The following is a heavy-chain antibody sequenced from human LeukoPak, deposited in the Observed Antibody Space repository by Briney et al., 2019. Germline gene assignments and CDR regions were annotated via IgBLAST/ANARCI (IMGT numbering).Heavy chain of an antibody. CDR2: ISYDESNK. V-gene: IGHV3-30*18. CDR1: GFTFSSYG. CDR3: AKEVRVAVAGDAFDI. Sequence: GGSLRLSCAASGFTFSSYGMHWVRQAPGKGLEWVAVISYDESNKYYADSVKGRFTISRDNSKNTLYLQMNSLRAEDTAVYYRAKEVRVAVAGDAFDIWGQGTMVTVSS. D-gene: IGHD6-19*01. J-gene: IGHJ3*02.